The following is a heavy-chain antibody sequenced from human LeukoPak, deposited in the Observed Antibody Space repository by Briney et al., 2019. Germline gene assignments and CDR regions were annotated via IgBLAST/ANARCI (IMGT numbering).Heavy chain of an antibody. J-gene: IGHJ4*02. CDR2: ISYDGSNK. V-gene: IGHV3-30-3*01. CDR1: GFTFSSYA. CDR3: AREGLLRWSTLGDFDY. Sequence: PGRSLRLSCAASGFTFSSYAMHWVRQAPGKGLEWVAVISYDGSNKYYADSVKGRFTISRDNSKNTLYLQMNSLTAEDTAVYYCAREGLLRWSTLGDFDYWGQGTLVTVSS. D-gene: IGHD4-23*01.